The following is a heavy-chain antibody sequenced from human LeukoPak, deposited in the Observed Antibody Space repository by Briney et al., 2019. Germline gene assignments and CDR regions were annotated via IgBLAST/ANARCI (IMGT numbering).Heavy chain of an antibody. D-gene: IGHD4-17*01. J-gene: IGHJ4*02. CDR1: GFTFSSYA. Sequence: QPGGSLRLSCAASGFTFSSYAMHWVRQAPGKGLEWVAVISYDGSNKYYADSVKGRFTISRDNSKNTLYLQMNSLRAEDTAVYYCATSPVLTTVTRKSDGYYFDYWGQGTLVTVSS. CDR2: ISYDGSNK. CDR3: ATSPVLTTVTRKSDGYYFDY. V-gene: IGHV3-30*14.